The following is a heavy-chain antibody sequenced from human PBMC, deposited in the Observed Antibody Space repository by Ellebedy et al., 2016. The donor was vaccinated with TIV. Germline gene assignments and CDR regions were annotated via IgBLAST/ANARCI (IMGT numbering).Heavy chain of an antibody. V-gene: IGHV4-31*03. CDR3: ARSPGYDFFDY. D-gene: IGHD5-12*01. J-gene: IGHJ4*02. CDR1: GGSINSGGFY. CDR2: INYREST. Sequence: MPSETLSLTCTVSGGSINSGGFYWSWIRQHPGKGLEWIGYINYRESTYYNPSLQSRVSISVDTSENQFSLKVKSVTVADTAVYFCARSPGYDFFDYWGQGTLVTVSS.